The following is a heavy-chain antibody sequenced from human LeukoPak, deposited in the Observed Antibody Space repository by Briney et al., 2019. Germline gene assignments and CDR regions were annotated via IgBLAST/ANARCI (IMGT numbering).Heavy chain of an antibody. CDR2: ISGSGGST. CDR1: GSTFSSYG. Sequence: GGTLRLSCAASGSTFSSYGMSWVRQAPGKGLEWVSAISGSGGSTYYADSVKGRFTISRDNSKNTLYLQMNSLRAEDTAVYYCAKGIDYYGSGSWFDYWGQGTLVTVSS. CDR3: AKGIDYYGSGSWFDY. J-gene: IGHJ4*02. D-gene: IGHD3-10*01. V-gene: IGHV3-23*01.